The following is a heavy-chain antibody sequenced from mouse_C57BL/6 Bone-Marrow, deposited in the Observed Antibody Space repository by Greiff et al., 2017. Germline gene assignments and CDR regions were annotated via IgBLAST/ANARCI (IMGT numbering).Heavy chain of an antibody. J-gene: IGHJ2*01. Sequence: EVQVVESGGGLVKPGGSLKLSCAASGFTFSSYAMSWVRQTPEKRLEWVATISDGGSYTYYPDNVKGRFTISRDNAKNNLYLQMSHLKSEDTAMYYCARDPIPQDGYYDYWGQGTTLPVSS. CDR3: ARDPIPQDGYYDY. V-gene: IGHV5-4*01. D-gene: IGHD2-3*01. CDR1: GFTFSSYA. CDR2: ISDGGSYT.